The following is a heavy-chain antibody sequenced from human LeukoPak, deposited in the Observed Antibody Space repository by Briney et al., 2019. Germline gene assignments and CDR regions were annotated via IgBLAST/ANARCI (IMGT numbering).Heavy chain of an antibody. Sequence: GGSLRLSCAASGFTFDDYAMHWVRQAPGKGLEGVSLISGDGGSTYYADSVKGRFTISRDNSINSLYLQMNSLRTEDTALYYCAKDIGGWYDYWGQGTLVTVSS. D-gene: IGHD6-19*01. CDR3: AKDIGGWYDY. CDR1: GFTFDDYA. V-gene: IGHV3-43*02. J-gene: IGHJ4*02. CDR2: ISGDGGST.